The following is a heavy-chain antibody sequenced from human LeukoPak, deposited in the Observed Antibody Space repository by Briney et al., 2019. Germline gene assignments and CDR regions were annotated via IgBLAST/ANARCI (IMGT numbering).Heavy chain of an antibody. CDR2: ISSSSSYI. V-gene: IGHV3-21*06. CDR3: ARGLGAYCSGGSCTFDN. D-gene: IGHD2-15*01. J-gene: IGHJ4*02. Sequence: EGSLRLSCSASEFTLSIYSMNWVRQSPGKGLEWVSSISSSSSYIYYADSVKGRFTISRDNAKNRLYLQMNSLRAEDTAVYYCARGLGAYCSGGSCTFDNWGQGTLVTVSS. CDR1: EFTLSIYS.